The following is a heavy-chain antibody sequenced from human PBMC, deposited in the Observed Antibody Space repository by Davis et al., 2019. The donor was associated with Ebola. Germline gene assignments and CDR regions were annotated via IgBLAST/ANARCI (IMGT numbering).Heavy chain of an antibody. CDR2: IKQDGSEE. V-gene: IGHV3-7*03. CDR3: ARYRYRWSAWFFDL. D-gene: IGHD1-14*01. J-gene: IGHJ2*01. CDR1: GFTFKTYW. Sequence: PGGSLRLSCEASGFTFKTYWMSWVRQTAGKGLEWVAKIKQDGSEENYVDSAKGRFTISRDNAKNSLSMQLNSLRVEDTAVYYYARYRYRWSAWFFDLWGRDTLVTVSS.